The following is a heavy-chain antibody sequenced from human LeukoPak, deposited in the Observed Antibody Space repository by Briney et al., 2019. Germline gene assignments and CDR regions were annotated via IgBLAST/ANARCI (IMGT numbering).Heavy chain of an antibody. CDR1: GFTFSNYW. D-gene: IGHD3-10*01. Sequence: GGSLRLSCAASGFTFSNYWMHWVRQAPGKGLVWVSRINSDGSRATYADSVKGRFTISRDNAKNTLYLQMNSLRAEDTAVYYCARDLKFFGGYYCGMDVWGQGTAVTVSS. CDR3: ARDLKFFGGYYCGMDV. CDR2: INSDGSRA. V-gene: IGHV3-74*01. J-gene: IGHJ6*02.